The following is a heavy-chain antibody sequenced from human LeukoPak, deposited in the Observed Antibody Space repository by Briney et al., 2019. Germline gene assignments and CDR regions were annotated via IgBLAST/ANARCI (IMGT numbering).Heavy chain of an antibody. CDR3: ARESGLYGSGSRY. Sequence: GASVKVSCKASGYTLTSYDINWVRQATGQGLEWMGWMNPNSGNTGYAQKFQGRVTMTWNPSISTAYMELSSLRSEDTAVYYCARESGLYGSGSRYWGQGTLVTVSS. V-gene: IGHV1-8*01. CDR1: GYTLTSYD. J-gene: IGHJ4*02. D-gene: IGHD3-10*01. CDR2: MNPNSGNT.